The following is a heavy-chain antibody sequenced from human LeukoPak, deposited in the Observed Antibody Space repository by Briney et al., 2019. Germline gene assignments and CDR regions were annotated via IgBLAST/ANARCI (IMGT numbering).Heavy chain of an antibody. Sequence: GSLRLSCAASGFTVSSNYMSWVRQAPGKGLEWVSVIYSGGSTYYADSVKGRFTISRDNSKNTLYLQMNSLRAEDTAVYYCASHDSSGYSFSLYYWGQGTLVTVSS. D-gene: IGHD3-22*01. CDR1: GFTVSSNY. V-gene: IGHV3-66*02. CDR2: IYSGGST. CDR3: ASHDSSGYSFSLYY. J-gene: IGHJ4*02.